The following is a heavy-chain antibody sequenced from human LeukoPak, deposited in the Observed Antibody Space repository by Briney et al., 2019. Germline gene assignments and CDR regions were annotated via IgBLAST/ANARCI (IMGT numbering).Heavy chain of an antibody. J-gene: IGHJ4*02. CDR3: ARHSLIELRLGLHY. Sequence: SETLSLTCAVSGYSLSSGYYWGWIRQPPGKGLEWIGIIYLSESTYYNPPLKGRVTISVDTSKNPFSLKLSSVTATDTAGYDCARHSLIELRLGLHYWRRGPLLSVPS. D-gene: IGHD2/OR15-2a*01. CDR2: IYLSEST. V-gene: IGHV4-38-2*01. CDR1: GYSLSSGYY.